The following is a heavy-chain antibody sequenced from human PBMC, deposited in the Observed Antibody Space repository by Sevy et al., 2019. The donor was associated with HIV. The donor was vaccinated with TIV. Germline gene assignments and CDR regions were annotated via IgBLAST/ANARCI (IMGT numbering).Heavy chain of an antibody. CDR3: ARPLGSGGSCYRWYFDF. Sequence: ASMKVSCKASGYTFTSFGITWVRQAPGQGLEWVGWVSPYNGKTKYAQKLQGRVTMTTDTSTSTAYMELRSLRSDDTAVYYCARPLGSGGSCYRWYFDFWGQGTLVTVSS. D-gene: IGHD2-15*01. J-gene: IGHJ4*02. CDR2: VSPYNGKT. V-gene: IGHV1-18*01. CDR1: GYTFTSFG.